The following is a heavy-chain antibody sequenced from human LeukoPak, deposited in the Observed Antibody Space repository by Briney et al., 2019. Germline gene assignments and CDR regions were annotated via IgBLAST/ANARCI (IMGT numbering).Heavy chain of an antibody. CDR1: GITFSGYA. CDR3: AQKGGADY. D-gene: IGHD2-15*01. Sequence: PGGSLRLSCASSGITFSGYAMNWVRQAPGKGLEWVSAISGSGGNTYYADSVKGRFTISRDNAKNSLYLQMNSLRDEDTAVYYCAQKGGADYWGQGTLVTVSS. V-gene: IGHV3-23*01. J-gene: IGHJ4*02. CDR2: ISGSGGNT.